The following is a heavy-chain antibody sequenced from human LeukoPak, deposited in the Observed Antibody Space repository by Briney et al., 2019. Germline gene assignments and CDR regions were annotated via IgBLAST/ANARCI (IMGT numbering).Heavy chain of an antibody. D-gene: IGHD2-2*01. CDR3: ARAGIGYCITTSCFDY. V-gene: IGHV4-30-2*01. CDR1: GGSVSSDGYY. Sequence: PSQTLSLTCSVSGGSVSSDGYYWSWIRQPPGKGLEWLGYIYHGGSTYYNPSLKSRVTISVDRSKSQFSLELRSVAAADTAVYYCARAGIGYCITTSCFDYWGQGTLVTVSS. J-gene: IGHJ4*02. CDR2: IYHGGST.